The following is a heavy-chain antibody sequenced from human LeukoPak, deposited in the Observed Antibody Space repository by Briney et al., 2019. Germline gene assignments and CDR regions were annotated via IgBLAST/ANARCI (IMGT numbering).Heavy chain of an antibody. V-gene: IGHV1-69*13. CDR1: GGTFSSYA. CDR3: ARGSFGYSYGHYYYYGMDV. Sequence: PGASVKVSCKASGGTFSSYAISWVRQAPGQGLEWMGGIIPIFGTANYAQKFQGRVTITADESTSTAYMELSSLRSEDTAVYYCARGSFGYSYGHYYYYGMDVWGQGTTVTVSS. CDR2: IIPIFGTA. D-gene: IGHD5-18*01. J-gene: IGHJ6*02.